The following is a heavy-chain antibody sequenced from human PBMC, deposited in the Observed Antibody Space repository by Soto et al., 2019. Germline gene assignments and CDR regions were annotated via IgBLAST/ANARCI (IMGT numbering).Heavy chain of an antibody. Sequence: QVQLQQWGAGLLKPSETLSLTCAVYGGSFSGYYWSWIRQPPGKGLEWIGEINHSGSTNYNPSLKSRVTISVDTSKNQFSLKLSSVTAADTAVYYCAGGYYGSGSYSNWFDPWGQVTLVTVSS. CDR3: AGGYYGSGSYSNWFDP. D-gene: IGHD3-10*01. CDR1: GGSFSGYY. CDR2: INHSGST. J-gene: IGHJ5*02. V-gene: IGHV4-34*01.